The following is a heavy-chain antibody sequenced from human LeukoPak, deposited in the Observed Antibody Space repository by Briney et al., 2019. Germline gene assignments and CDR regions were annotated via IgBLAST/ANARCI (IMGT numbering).Heavy chain of an antibody. CDR3: ARVKRIYDSSGNFDY. CDR2: ILYDGSNK. Sequence: GGSLRLSCAASGFTFSSYAMHWVREAPGKGLEWVSVILYDGSNKYYADSVKGRFTISRDNSKNTLYLQMNSLRAEDTAVYYCARVKRIYDSSGNFDYWGQGTLVTVSS. D-gene: IGHD3-22*01. V-gene: IGHV3-30-3*01. CDR1: GFTFSSYA. J-gene: IGHJ4*02.